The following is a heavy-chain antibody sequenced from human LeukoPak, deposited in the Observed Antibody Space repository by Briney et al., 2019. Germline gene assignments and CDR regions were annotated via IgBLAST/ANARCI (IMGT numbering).Heavy chain of an antibody. CDR1: GFTFSGYG. J-gene: IGHJ4*02. CDR3: AKEGQQYGDYED. D-gene: IGHD4-17*01. V-gene: IGHV3-30*18. CDR2: ISHDGSSK. Sequence: GGSLRLSCAASGFTFSGYGMHWVRQAPGKGLAWVAVISHDGSSKYYADSVKGRFTISRDHSKKTLYLQMNSLRAEDTAVYYCAKEGQQYGDYEDWGQGTLVTVSS.